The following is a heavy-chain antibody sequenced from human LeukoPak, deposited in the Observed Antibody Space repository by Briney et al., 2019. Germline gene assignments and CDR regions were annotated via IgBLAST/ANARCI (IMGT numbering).Heavy chain of an antibody. J-gene: IGHJ4*02. D-gene: IGHD2-15*01. CDR1: GFTFSSYS. V-gene: IGHV3-21*01. CDR3: ARALYCSGGSCYSFDY. Sequence: PGGSLRLSCAASGFTFSSYSMNWVRQAPGKGLEWVSSISSSSSYIYYADSVKGRFTISRDNAKNSLYLQMNSLRAEDTAVYYCARALYCSGGSCYSFDYWGQGTLVTVSS. CDR2: ISSSSSYI.